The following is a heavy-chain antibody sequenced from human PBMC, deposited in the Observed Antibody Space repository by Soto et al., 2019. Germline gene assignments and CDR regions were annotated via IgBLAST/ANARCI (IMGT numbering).Heavy chain of an antibody. CDR2: IYYSGST. D-gene: IGHD3-22*01. CDR3: TYYYDSSGYSRGYYGMDV. J-gene: IGHJ6*02. Sequence: SETLSLTCTVSGGSISSGDYYWSWIRQPPGKGLEWIGYIYYSGSTYYNPSLKSRVTISVDTSKNQFSLKLSSVTAADTAVYYCTYYYDSSGYSRGYYGMDVWGQGTTVTVSS. V-gene: IGHV4-30-4*01. CDR1: GGSISSGDYY.